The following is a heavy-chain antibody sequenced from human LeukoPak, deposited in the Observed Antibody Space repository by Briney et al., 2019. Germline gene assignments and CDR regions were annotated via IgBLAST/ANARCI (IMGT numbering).Heavy chain of an antibody. Sequence: GGSLRLSCSASGFTFSSYGMHWVRQAPGKGLEWVAVISYDGSNKYYADSVKGRFTISRDNSKNTLYLQMNSLRAEDTAVYYCAKDRVVRGVDLDAFDIWGQGTMVTVSS. V-gene: IGHV3-30*18. CDR2: ISYDGSNK. J-gene: IGHJ3*02. CDR1: GFTFSSYG. CDR3: AKDRVVRGVDLDAFDI. D-gene: IGHD3-10*01.